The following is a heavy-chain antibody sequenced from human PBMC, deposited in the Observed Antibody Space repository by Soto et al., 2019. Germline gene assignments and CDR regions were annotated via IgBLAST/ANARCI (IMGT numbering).Heavy chain of an antibody. V-gene: IGHV3-30*18. Sequence: GGCLRMSCAASGFSLSTYGVRWVRQAPGKGLEWVAFISNDGSNKYYADSVKGRFTISRDNSKNTLYLQMNSLRAEDTAVYDGSKGFGNYWAFYAWGKGTLVPLSS. CDR3: SKGFGNYWAFYA. CDR1: GFSLSTYG. D-gene: IGHD2-8*02. CDR2: ISNDGSNK. J-gene: IGHJ5*02.